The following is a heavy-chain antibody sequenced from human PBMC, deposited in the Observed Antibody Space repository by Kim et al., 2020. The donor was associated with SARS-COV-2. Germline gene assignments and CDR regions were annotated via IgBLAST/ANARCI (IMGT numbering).Heavy chain of an antibody. V-gene: IGHV3-33*01. CDR2: IWYDGSNK. J-gene: IGHJ4*02. Sequence: GGSLRLSCAASGFTFSSYGMHWVRQAPGKGLEWVAVIWYDGSNKYYADSVKGRFTISRDNSKNTLYLQMYSLRAEDTAVYYCAREGVVGDTGFDYWGQGTLVTVSS. D-gene: IGHD1-26*01. CDR1: GFTFSSYG. CDR3: AREGVVGDTGFDY.